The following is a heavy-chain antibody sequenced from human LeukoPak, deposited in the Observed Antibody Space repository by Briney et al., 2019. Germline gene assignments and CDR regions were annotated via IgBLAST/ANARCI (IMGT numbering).Heavy chain of an antibody. CDR1: GYTFTSYD. CDR3: ARSIAAAGTGLYYYYYYYMDV. J-gene: IGHJ6*03. Sequence: ASVKVSCKASGYTFTSYDINWVRQATGQGLEWMGWMNPNSGNTGYAQKFQGRVTMTRNTSISTAYMELSSLRSEGTAVYYCARSIAAAGTGLYYYYYYYMDVWGKGTTVTVSS. D-gene: IGHD6-13*01. CDR2: MNPNSGNT. V-gene: IGHV1-8*01.